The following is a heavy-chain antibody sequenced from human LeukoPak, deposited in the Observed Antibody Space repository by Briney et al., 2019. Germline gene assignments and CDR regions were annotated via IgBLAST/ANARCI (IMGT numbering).Heavy chain of an antibody. D-gene: IGHD1-26*01. CDR2: ISTYNGNT. J-gene: IGHJ4*02. CDR1: GYTFTSYD. CDR3: ARDGGSTVDY. Sequence: ASVKVSCKASGYTFTSYDINWVRQATGQGLEWMGWISTYNGNTNYAQNLQGRVTMTTDTSTDTAYMELRSLRSDDTAVYYCARDGGSTVDYWGQGTLVTVSS. V-gene: IGHV1-18*01.